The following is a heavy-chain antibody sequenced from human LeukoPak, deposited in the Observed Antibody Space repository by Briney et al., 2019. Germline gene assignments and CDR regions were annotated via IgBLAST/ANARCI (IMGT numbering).Heavy chain of an antibody. V-gene: IGHV3-23*01. D-gene: IGHD2-2*01. CDR1: GVTFSNYA. J-gene: IGHJ4*02. CDR2: MSGSGGTT. Sequence: GGSLRLSCAASGVTFSNYAMSWVRQAPGKGLESVSAMSGSGGTTYYAASVKGRFTISRDNSKNTLYLQMNSLRAEDTAVYYCATYCTSTTCYAADDFWGQGTLVTVSS. CDR3: ATYCTSTTCYAADDF.